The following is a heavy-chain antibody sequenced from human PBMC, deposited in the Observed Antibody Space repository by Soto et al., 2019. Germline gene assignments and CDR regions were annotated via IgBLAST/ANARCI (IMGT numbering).Heavy chain of an antibody. CDR1: GGSISSGDYY. CDR2: IYYSGST. CDR3: ARVRTTYLYYYYGMDV. J-gene: IGHJ6*02. D-gene: IGHD4-17*01. V-gene: IGHV4-30-4*01. Sequence: SETLSLTCTVSGGSISSGDYYWSWIRQPPGKGLEWIGYIYYSGSTYYNPSLKSRVTISVDTSKNQFSLKLSSVTAADTAVYYCARVRTTYLYYYYGMDVWGQGTTVTVSS.